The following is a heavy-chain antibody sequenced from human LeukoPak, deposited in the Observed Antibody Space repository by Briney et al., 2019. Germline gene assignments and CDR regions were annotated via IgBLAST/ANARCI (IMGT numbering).Heavy chain of an antibody. D-gene: IGHD6-6*01. V-gene: IGHV4-31*03. CDR3: ARDGKYSRSPGFDP. J-gene: IGHJ5*02. CDR1: GGSIINDDYY. Sequence: SETLSLTCSVSGGSIINDDYYWSWIRLHPGRGLEWMGYIFHSGNTYSNPSLESRITMSVDTSKNQFSLRLTSVTAADTAVYFCARDGKYSRSPGFDPWGQGTLVTVSS. CDR2: IFHSGNT.